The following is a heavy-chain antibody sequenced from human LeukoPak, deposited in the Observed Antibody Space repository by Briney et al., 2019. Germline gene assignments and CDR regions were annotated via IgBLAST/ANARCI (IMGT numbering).Heavy chain of an antibody. Sequence: SLRLSCAASGFTFSSYGMHWVRQAPGKGLEWVAVISYDGSNKYYADSVKGRFTISRDNSKNTLYLQMNSLRAEDTAVYYCARSSGWSYFDYWGQGTLVTVSS. J-gene: IGHJ4*02. V-gene: IGHV3-30*19. CDR1: GFTFSSYG. CDR3: ARSSGWSYFDY. CDR2: ISYDGSNK. D-gene: IGHD6-19*01.